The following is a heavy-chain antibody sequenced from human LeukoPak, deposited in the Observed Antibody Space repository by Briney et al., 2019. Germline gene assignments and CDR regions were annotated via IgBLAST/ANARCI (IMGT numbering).Heavy chain of an antibody. Sequence: ASVKVSCKASGYTFTGYYMHWVRQAPGQGLEWMGCINPNSGVTNYAQKFQGRVTMTRDTSISTAYMSRLRSDDTAVYYCASSIIVVGLLGAFDIWGQGTMVTVSS. V-gene: IGHV1-2*02. J-gene: IGHJ3*02. CDR2: INPNSGVT. CDR1: GYTFTGYY. D-gene: IGHD2-21*01. CDR3: ASSIIVVGLLGAFDI.